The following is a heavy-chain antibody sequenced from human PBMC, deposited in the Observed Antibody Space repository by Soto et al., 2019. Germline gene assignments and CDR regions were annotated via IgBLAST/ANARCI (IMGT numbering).Heavy chain of an antibody. D-gene: IGHD1-1*01. V-gene: IGHV4-30-4*01. CDR1: GDSISSADYY. Sequence: SETLSLTCTVSGDSISSADYYWSSIRQTPGKGLEWIGHIFYIGTTYYNPTLKSRLTISVDTSKNHFSLRLTSVTAADTAVYYCARELWVEPELYYYGMDVWGQGTTVTVSS. CDR3: ARELWVEPELYYYGMDV. CDR2: IFYIGTT. J-gene: IGHJ6*02.